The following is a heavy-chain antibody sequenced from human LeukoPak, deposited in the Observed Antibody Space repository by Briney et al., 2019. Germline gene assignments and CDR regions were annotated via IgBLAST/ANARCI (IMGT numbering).Heavy chain of an antibody. Sequence: GGSLRLSFAASGFPFSSFAMSWVRQAPGKGLEWVSAISGSGGSTYYADSVKGRFTISRDNSKNTLYLQMNSLRAEDTAVYYCAKEGSSLAYYYYYMDVWGKGTTVTVSS. V-gene: IGHV3-23*01. CDR2: ISGSGGST. D-gene: IGHD3-16*01. CDR1: GFPFSSFA. CDR3: AKEGSSLAYYYYYMDV. J-gene: IGHJ6*03.